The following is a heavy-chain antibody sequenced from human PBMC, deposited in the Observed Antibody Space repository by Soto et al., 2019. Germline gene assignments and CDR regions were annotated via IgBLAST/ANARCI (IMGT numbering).Heavy chain of an antibody. J-gene: IGHJ2*01. CDR2: ISSSSSTI. V-gene: IGHV3-48*02. Sequence: EVQLLESGGGLVQPGGSLRLSCAASGFTFSSYAMSWVRQAPGKGLEWVSYISSSSSTIYYADSVKGRFTISRDNAKNSLYLQMNSLRDEDTAVYYCARVGGIAARHWYFDLWGRGTLVTVSS. D-gene: IGHD6-6*01. CDR3: ARVGGIAARHWYFDL. CDR1: GFTFSSYA.